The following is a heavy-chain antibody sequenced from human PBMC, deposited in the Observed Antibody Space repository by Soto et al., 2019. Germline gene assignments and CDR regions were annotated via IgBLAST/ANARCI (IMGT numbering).Heavy chain of an antibody. Sequence: QVQLVQSGAEVKKPGSSVKVSCKASGGTFSSYAISWVRQAPGQGLEWMEGIIPIFGTANYAQKFQGRVTITADKSTSTAYMGLSSLRSEDTAVYYCAREPYYDSSGYYWYYFDYWGQGTLVTVSS. CDR2: IIPIFGTA. CDR3: AREPYYDSSGYYWYYFDY. J-gene: IGHJ4*02. V-gene: IGHV1-69*06. CDR1: GGTFSSYA. D-gene: IGHD3-22*01.